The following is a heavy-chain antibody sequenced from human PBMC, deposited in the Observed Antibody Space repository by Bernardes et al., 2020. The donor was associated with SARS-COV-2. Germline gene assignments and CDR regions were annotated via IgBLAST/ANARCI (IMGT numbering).Heavy chain of an antibody. CDR3: AKDPELSINAFDI. J-gene: IGHJ3*02. D-gene: IGHD6-6*01. Sequence: SLRLSCAASGFTFDDYAMHWVRQAPGKGLEWVSGISWNSGSIGYADSVKGRFTISRDNAKNSLYLQMNSLRAEDTALYYCAKDPELSINAFDIWGQGTMVTVSS. CDR2: ISWNSGSI. V-gene: IGHV3-9*01. CDR1: GFTFDDYA.